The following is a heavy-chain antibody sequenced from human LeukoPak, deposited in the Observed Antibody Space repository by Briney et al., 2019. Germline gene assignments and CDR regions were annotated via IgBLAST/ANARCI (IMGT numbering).Heavy chain of an antibody. J-gene: IGHJ4*02. CDR1: GGTFSSYA. V-gene: IGHV1-69*05. CDR3: ARTNGGLAARSPFDY. CDR2: IIPIFGTA. Sequence: ASVKVSCKASGGTFSSYAISWVRQAPGQGLEWMGGIIPIFGTANYAQKFQGRVTITTDESTSTAYMELSSLRSEDTAVYYCARTNGGLAARSPFDYWGQGTLVTVSS. D-gene: IGHD6-6*01.